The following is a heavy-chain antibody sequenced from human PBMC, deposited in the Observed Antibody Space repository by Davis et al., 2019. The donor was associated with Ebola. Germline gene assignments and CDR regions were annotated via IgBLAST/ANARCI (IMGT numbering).Heavy chain of an antibody. CDR3: ARGMATRSPHSVDPPGY. CDR2: MNPNSGNT. V-gene: IGHV1-8*01. J-gene: IGHJ4*02. D-gene: IGHD5-24*01. CDR1: GYTFTSYD. Sequence: ASVKVSCKASGYTFTSYDINWVRQATGQGLEWMGWMNPNSGNTGYAQKFQGRVTMTRNTSISTAYMELSRLRSDDTAVYYCARGMATRSPHSVDPPGYWGQGTLVTVSS.